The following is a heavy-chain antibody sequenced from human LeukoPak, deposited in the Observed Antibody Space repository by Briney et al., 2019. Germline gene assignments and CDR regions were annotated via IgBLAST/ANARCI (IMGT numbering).Heavy chain of an antibody. Sequence: PSETLSLTCTVSGGSISSSSYSWGWIRQPPGKGLEWIGSIYYSGSTYYNPSLKSRVTISVDTSKNQFSLKLSSVTAADTAVYYCARGYSYAHDAFDIWGQGTMVTVSS. D-gene: IGHD5-18*01. V-gene: IGHV4-39*01. CDR3: ARGYSYAHDAFDI. CDR2: IYYSGST. J-gene: IGHJ3*02. CDR1: GGSISSSSYS.